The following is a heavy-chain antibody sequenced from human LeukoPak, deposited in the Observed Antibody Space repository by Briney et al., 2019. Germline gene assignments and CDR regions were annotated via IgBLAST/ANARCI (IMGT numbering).Heavy chain of an antibody. CDR1: GGTFSSYA. CDR3: ARGLPILLWFGELDNYYMDV. V-gene: IGHV1-69*06. J-gene: IGHJ6*03. CDR2: IIPIFGTA. Sequence: GASVKVSCKASGGTFSSYAISWVRQAPGQGLEWMGGIIPIFGTANYAQKFQGRVTITADKSTSTAYMELSSLRSEDTAVYYCARGLPILLWFGELDNYYMDVWGKGTTVTVSS. D-gene: IGHD3-10*01.